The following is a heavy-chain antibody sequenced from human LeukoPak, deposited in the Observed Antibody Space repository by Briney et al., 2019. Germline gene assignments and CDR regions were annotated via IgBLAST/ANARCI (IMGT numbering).Heavy chain of an antibody. J-gene: IGHJ4*02. CDR1: GFTFSSYE. Sequence: PGGSLRLSCAASGFTFSSYEMNWVRQAPGKGLEWVSYISSSGSTIYYADSVKGRFTISRDNAKNSLYLQMNSLRAEDTAVYYCARELPSGGYGLDYWGQGTLVTVSS. V-gene: IGHV3-48*03. CDR3: ARELPSGGYGLDY. D-gene: IGHD5-18*01. CDR2: ISSSGSTI.